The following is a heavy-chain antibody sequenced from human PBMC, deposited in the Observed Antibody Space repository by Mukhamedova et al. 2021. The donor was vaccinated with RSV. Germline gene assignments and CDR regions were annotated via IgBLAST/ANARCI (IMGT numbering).Heavy chain of an antibody. D-gene: IGHD4-17*01. Sequence: GLEWMGRIIPILGIANYAQKFQGRVTITADKSTSTAYMELSSLRSEDTAVYYCCIYGYGDPPSSDYWGQGTLVTVSS. J-gene: IGHJ4*02. CDR2: IIPILGIA. V-gene: IGHV1-69*02. CDR3: CIYGYGDPPSSDY.